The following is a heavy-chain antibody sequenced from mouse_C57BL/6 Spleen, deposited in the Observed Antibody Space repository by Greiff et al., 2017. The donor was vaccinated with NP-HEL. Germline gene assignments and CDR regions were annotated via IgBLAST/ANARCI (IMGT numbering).Heavy chain of an antibody. D-gene: IGHD1-1*01. V-gene: IGHV1-72*01. CDR3: AREDYYGSYFDY. Sequence: QVQLQQPGAELVKPGASVKLSCKASGYTFTSYWMHWVKQRPGRGLGWIGRIDPNSGGTKYNEKFKSKATLTVDKPSSTAYMQLSSLTSEDSAVYYCAREDYYGSYFDYWGQGTTLTVSS. CDR2: IDPNSGGT. CDR1: GYTFTSYW. J-gene: IGHJ2*01.